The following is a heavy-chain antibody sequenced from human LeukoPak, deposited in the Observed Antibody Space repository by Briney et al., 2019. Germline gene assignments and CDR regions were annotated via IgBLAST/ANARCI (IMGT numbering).Heavy chain of an antibody. V-gene: IGHV3-23*01. CDR3: ANRVGRYCSSTSCYRDYYYYYYMDV. D-gene: IGHD2-2*01. CDR2: ISGSGGST. J-gene: IGHJ6*03. Sequence: GGSLRLSCAASGFTFSSYAMSWVRQAPGKGLEWVSAISGSGGSTYYADSVKGRFTISRDNSKNTLYLQMNSLRAEDTAVYYCANRVGRYCSSTSCYRDYYYYYYMDVWAKGPRSPSP. CDR1: GFTFSSYA.